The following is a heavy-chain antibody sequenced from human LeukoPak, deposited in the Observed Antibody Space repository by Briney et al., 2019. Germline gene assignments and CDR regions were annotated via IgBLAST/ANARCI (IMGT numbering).Heavy chain of an antibody. J-gene: IGHJ4*02. Sequence: SETLSLTCAVYGGSFSGYYWSWIRQPPGKGLEWIGEINHSGSTNYNPSLKSRVTISVDTSKNQFSLKLSSVTAADTAVYYCARGQANYGSGSYYNVIFDYWGQGTLVTVSS. CDR1: GGSFSGYY. V-gene: IGHV4-34*01. D-gene: IGHD3-10*01. CDR2: INHSGST. CDR3: ARGQANYGSGSYYNVIFDY.